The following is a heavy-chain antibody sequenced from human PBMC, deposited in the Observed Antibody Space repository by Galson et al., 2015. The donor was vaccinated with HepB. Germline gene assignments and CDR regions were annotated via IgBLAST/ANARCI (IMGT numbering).Heavy chain of an antibody. V-gene: IGHV4-39*07. CDR3: ASGGELRSWLRFDP. D-gene: IGHD3-16*01. J-gene: IGHJ5*02. CDR1: GGSISSSSYY. Sequence: LSLTCTVSGGSISSSSYYWGWIRQPPGKGLEWIGSLYYSGSTNYNPSLKSRVTISVDTSKNQFSLKLSSVTAADTAVYYCASGGELRSWLRFDPWGQGTLVTVSS. CDR2: LYYSGST.